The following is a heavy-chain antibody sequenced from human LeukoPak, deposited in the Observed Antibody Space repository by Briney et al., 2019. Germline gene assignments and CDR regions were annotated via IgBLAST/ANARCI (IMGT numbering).Heavy chain of an antibody. CDR2: IIPILGIV. Sequence: SVKVSCKASGGTLNTYGIGWVRQAPGQGLEWMGRIIPILGIVNYAQKLQARVTITADKSTSTVYMELSSLRSEDTALYYCARAREETYYYDGSGYAPVAFNIWGRGTMVIVSS. D-gene: IGHD3-22*01. CDR3: ARAREETYYYDGSGYAPVAFNI. V-gene: IGHV1-69*04. CDR1: GGTLNTYG. J-gene: IGHJ3*02.